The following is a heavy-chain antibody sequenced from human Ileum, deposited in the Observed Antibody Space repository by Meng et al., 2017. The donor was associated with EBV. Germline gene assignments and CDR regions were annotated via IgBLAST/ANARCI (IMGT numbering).Heavy chain of an antibody. J-gene: IGHJ4*02. CDR1: GDSMTNNNW. CDR2: IYHSGST. V-gene: IGHV4-4*02. D-gene: IGHD2-8*01. Sequence: QVKLRESGPGLVKSSGTLSLTCGVSGDSMTNNNWWTWVRQPPGKGLEWIGEIYHSGSTNYNPSLQSRATISVDMSKKQFSLKLRSVTAADTAVYYCARTGVGLAFDYWGLGTLVTVSS. CDR3: ARTGVGLAFDY.